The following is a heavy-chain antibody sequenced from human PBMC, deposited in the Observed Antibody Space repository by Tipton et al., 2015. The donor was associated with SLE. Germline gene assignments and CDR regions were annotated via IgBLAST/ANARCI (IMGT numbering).Heavy chain of an antibody. J-gene: IGHJ2*01. Sequence: TLSLTCTVSGGSISSNYHYWGWVRQPPGKGLEWIGSFHYGGSASHNPSLKSRVSISVDTSKNQFSLKLNSVTAADTAVYYCARQGIWYFDLWGRGTLVTVSS. CDR2: FHYGGSA. CDR1: GGSISSNYHY. V-gene: IGHV4-39*01. CDR3: ARQGIWYFDL.